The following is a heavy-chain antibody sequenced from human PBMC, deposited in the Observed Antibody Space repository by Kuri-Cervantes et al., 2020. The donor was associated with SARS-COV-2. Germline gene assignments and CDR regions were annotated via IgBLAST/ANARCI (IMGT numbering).Heavy chain of an antibody. CDR2: IKQDGSEK. CDR3: ARAHAYDFWSGYSHWYFDL. J-gene: IGHJ2*01. V-gene: IGHV3-7*04. Sequence: ETLSLTCAASGFTFSNYWMHWVRQAPGKGLEWVANIKQDGSEKYYVDSVKGRFTISRDNAKNSLYLQMNSLRAEDTAVYYCARAHAYDFWSGYSHWYFDLWGRGTLVTVSS. D-gene: IGHD3-3*01. CDR1: GFTFSNYW.